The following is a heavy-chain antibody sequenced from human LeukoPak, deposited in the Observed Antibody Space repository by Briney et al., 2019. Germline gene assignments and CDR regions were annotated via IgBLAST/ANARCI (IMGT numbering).Heavy chain of an antibody. J-gene: IGHJ4*02. CDR1: GFTFSSYW. D-gene: IGHD3-10*02. CDR2: INSDGSST. V-gene: IGHV3-74*01. Sequence: GGSLRLSCAASGFTFSSYWMHLVRRAPGKGLVWVSRINSDGSSTNYADSVKGRFTISRDNAKNTLYLQMNSLRAEDTAVYYCARDHLFGNYIDYWGQGTPVTVSS. CDR3: ARDHLFGNYIDY.